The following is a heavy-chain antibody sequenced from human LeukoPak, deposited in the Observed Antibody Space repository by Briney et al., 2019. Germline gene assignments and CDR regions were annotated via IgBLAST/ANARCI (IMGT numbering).Heavy chain of an antibody. CDR2: IYHSGST. V-gene: IGHV4-38-2*02. J-gene: IGHJ4*02. CDR1: GYSISSGYY. Sequence: PPETLSLTCTVSGYSISSGYYWGWIRQPPGQGLEWIGSIYHSGSTYYNPSLKSRVTISVDTSKNQFSLKLSSVTAADTAVYYCASAFYLVGATGWSMDYWGQGTLVTVSS. CDR3: ASAFYLVGATGWSMDY. D-gene: IGHD1-26*01.